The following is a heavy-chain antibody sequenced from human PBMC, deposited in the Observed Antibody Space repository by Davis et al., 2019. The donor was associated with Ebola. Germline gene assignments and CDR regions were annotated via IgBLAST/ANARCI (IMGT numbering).Heavy chain of an antibody. CDR2: IDPSDSYT. CDR1: GYSFTSYW. CDR3: ARGDCSSTSCYRWEGFDY. D-gene: IGHD2-2*02. V-gene: IGHV5-10-1*01. J-gene: IGHJ4*02. Sequence: GESLKISCKGSGYSFTSYWISWVRQMPGKGLEWMGRIDPSDSYTNYSPSFQGHVTISADKSISTAYLQWSSLKASDTAMYYCARGDCSSTSCYRWEGFDYWGQGTLVTVSS.